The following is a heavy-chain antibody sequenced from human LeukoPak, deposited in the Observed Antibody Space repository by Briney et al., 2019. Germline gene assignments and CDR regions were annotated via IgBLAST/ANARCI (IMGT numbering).Heavy chain of an antibody. CDR2: IYTSGSS. Sequence: PSETLSLTCTVSGGSINSYYWSWIRQPAGKGLEWIGRIYTSGSSNYNHSLKSRVTMSVDKSKNQFSLRLTSVTAADTAVYYCARAAYGDYRYYYFYLDVWGKGTTVTVSS. J-gene: IGHJ6*03. CDR3: ARAAYGDYRYYYFYLDV. D-gene: IGHD4-17*01. V-gene: IGHV4-4*07. CDR1: GGSINSYY.